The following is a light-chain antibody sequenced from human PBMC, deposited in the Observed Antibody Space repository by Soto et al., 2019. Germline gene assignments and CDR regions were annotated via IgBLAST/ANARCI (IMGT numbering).Light chain of an antibody. CDR2: GAS. J-gene: IGKJ4*01. CDR3: QQYGGSPRVT. V-gene: IGKV3-20*01. Sequence: EIVLTQSPGTLSLSPGERATLSCRASQSVSSNYLAWYQQKPGQAPRLLIYGASSRATGIPDRFSGSGSGTDFTLTISRLEPEDFAVYYCQQYGGSPRVTFDGGTKVEIK. CDR1: QSVSSNY.